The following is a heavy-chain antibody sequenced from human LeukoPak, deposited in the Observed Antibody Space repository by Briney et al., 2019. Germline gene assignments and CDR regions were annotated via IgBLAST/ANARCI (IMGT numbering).Heavy chain of an antibody. Sequence: SVKVSCKASGGTFSSYAISWVRQAPGQGLEWMGRIIPIFGTANYAQKFQGRVTITADKSTSTACMELSSLRSEDTAVYYCARRGLHGSGSYYYYYYMDVWGKGTTVTASS. V-gene: IGHV1-69*06. D-gene: IGHD3-10*01. J-gene: IGHJ6*03. CDR3: ARRGLHGSGSYYYYYYMDV. CDR2: IIPIFGTA. CDR1: GGTFSSYA.